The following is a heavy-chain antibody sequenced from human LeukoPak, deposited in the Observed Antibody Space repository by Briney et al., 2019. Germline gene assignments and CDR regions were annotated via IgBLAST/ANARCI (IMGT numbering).Heavy chain of an antibody. CDR1: GGSFSGYY. D-gene: IGHD6-19*01. J-gene: IGHJ6*02. V-gene: IGHV4-34*01. Sequence: KASETLSLTCAVYGGSFSGYYWSWIRQPPGKGLEWIGEINHSGSTNYNPSLKSRVTISVDTSKNQFSLKLSSVTAADTAVYYCARVPGGAVAGTGSYYYYGMDVWGQGTTVTVSS. CDR2: INHSGST. CDR3: ARVPGGAVAGTGSYYYYGMDV.